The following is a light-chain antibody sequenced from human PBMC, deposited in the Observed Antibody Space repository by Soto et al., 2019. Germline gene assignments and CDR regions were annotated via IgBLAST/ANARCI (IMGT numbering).Light chain of an antibody. Sequence: QSALTQPASVSGSPGQSITISCSGTSSDVGGYNSVSWYQHHPGKAPRLLISEVRDRPSGVPDRFSGSKSGNTASLTVSGLQTEDEADYYCSSYAGSNNSPYVFGTGTKLTVL. V-gene: IGLV2-8*01. CDR2: EVR. J-gene: IGLJ1*01. CDR3: SSYAGSNNSPYV. CDR1: SSDVGGYNS.